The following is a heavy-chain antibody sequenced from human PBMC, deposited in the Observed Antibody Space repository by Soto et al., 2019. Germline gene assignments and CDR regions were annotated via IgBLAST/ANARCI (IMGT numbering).Heavy chain of an antibody. CDR1: GFTFSSYA. CDR3: VKETVAAAYVETSPFDF. J-gene: IGHJ4*02. V-gene: IGHV3-23*01. CDR2: TEGSGGDT. Sequence: EVQLLESGGGLVQPGGSLRLSCAASGFTFSSYAMGWVRQAPGTGLEWVSVTEGSGGDTSFADSVKGRFTISRDNSKNTLYLHMSSRRAEDTARYYCVKETVAAAYVETSPFDFWGQGTLVTVSS. D-gene: IGHD2-15*01.